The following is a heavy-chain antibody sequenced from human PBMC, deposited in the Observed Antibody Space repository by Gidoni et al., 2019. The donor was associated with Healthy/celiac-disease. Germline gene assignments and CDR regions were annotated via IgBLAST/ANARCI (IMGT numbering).Heavy chain of an antibody. J-gene: IGHJ3*02. CDR2: IYYSGST. V-gene: IGHV4-31*03. D-gene: IGHD4-17*01. CDR3: ARDRSGAVTPINAFDI. CDR1: GGSISRGGYY. Sequence: QVQLQESGPGLVKPSQTLSLTCTVSGGSISRGGYYWSWIRQHPGKGLEWIGYIYYSGSTYYNPSLKSRVTISVDTSKNQFSLKLSSVTAADTAVYYCARDRSGAVTPINAFDIWGQGTMVTVSS.